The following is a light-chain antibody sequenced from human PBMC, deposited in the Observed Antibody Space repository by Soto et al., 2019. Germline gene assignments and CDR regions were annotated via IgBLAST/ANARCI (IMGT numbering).Light chain of an antibody. CDR3: SSDTSSSTRV. V-gene: IGLV2-14*01. J-gene: IGLJ3*02. CDR2: EVS. Sequence: QSVLTQPASVSGSPGQSITISCTGTSSDVGGYNYVSGYQQHPGTAPKLMLYEVSNRPSGVSNRFPGSKSGNTASLSLSGLQAEDEADYYCSSDTSSSTRVFGGGTKLTVL. CDR1: SSDVGGYNY.